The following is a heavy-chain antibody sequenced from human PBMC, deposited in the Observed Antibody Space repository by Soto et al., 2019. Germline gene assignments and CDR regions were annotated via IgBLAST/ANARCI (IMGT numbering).Heavy chain of an antibody. Sequence: ASVKVSCKASGYTFTGYYMHWGRQAPGQGLEWMGWINPNSGGTNYAQKFQGWVTMTRDTSISTAYMELSRLRSDDTAVYYCARDLGSSSSFGFDYWGQGTLVTVSS. V-gene: IGHV1-2*04. CDR3: ARDLGSSSSFGFDY. CDR1: GYTFTGYY. J-gene: IGHJ4*02. D-gene: IGHD6-13*01. CDR2: INPNSGGT.